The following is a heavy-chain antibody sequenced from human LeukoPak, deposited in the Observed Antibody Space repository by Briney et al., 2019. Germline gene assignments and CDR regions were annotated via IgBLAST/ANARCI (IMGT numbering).Heavy chain of an antibody. J-gene: IGHJ4*02. D-gene: IGHD3-3*01. CDR2: INPSGGST. Sequence: ASVKVSCKAVGYTFTRYYIHWVRQAPGQGLEWLGIINPSGGSTNYARKFQGRVTMTRDTSTSTVYLELTGVRSDDTAVYYCARDRLNVLQFSPPDDYWGQGTLVTVSS. CDR1: GYTFTRYY. V-gene: IGHV1-46*01. CDR3: ARDRLNVLQFSPPDDY.